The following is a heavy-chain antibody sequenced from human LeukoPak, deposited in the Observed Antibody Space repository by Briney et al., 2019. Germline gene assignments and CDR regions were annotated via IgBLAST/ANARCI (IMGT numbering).Heavy chain of an antibody. Sequence: SETLSLTCAVYGGSFSGYYWSWIRQPPGKGLEWIGEINHSGSTNYNPSLKSRVTISVDTSKNQFSLKLSSVTAADTAVYYCASHSYYDILTGYYLEYDYWGQGTLVTVSS. CDR1: GGSFSGYY. J-gene: IGHJ4*02. D-gene: IGHD3-9*01. CDR2: INHSGST. V-gene: IGHV4-34*01. CDR3: ASHSYYDILTGYYLEYDY.